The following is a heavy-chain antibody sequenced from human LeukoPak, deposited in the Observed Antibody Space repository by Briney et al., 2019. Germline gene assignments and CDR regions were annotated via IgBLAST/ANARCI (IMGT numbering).Heavy chain of an antibody. J-gene: IGHJ5*02. CDR2: ISSSSSTI. CDR3: ARGLASRYDLRDWFDP. V-gene: IGHV3-48*01. Sequence: GGSLRLSCAASGFTFSSYSMNWVRQAPGKGLEWVSYISSSSSTIYYADSVKGRFTISRDNAKNSLYLQMNSLRAEDTAVYYCARGLASRYDLRDWFDPWGQGTLVTVSS. CDR1: GFTFSSYS. D-gene: IGHD1-1*01.